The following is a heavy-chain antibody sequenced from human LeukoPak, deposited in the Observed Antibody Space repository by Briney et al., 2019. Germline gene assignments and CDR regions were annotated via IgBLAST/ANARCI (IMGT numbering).Heavy chain of an antibody. V-gene: IGHV4-61*01. D-gene: IGHD4-17*01. Sequence: SETLSLTCTVSGGSISSGSYYWSWIRQPPGKGLEWIGYIYYSGSTNYNPSLKSRVTISVDTSKNQFSLKLSSVTAADTAVYYCARSHDYGDYSSDYYYYMDVWGKGTTVTVSS. CDR3: ARSHDYGDYSSDYYYYMDV. J-gene: IGHJ6*03. CDR1: GGSISSGSYY. CDR2: IYYSGST.